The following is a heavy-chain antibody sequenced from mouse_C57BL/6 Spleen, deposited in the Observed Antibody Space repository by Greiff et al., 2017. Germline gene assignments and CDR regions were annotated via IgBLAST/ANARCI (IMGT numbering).Heavy chain of an antibody. CDR2: ISSGSSTI. V-gene: IGHV5-17*01. CDR3: ARHYGSSYGYFDY. Sequence: DVHLVESGGGLVKPGGSLKLSCAASGFTFSDYGMHWVRQAPEKGLEWVAYISSGSSTIYYADTVKGRFTISRDNAKNTLFLQMTSLRSEDTAMYYCARHYGSSYGYFDYWGQGTTLTVSS. CDR1: GFTFSDYG. D-gene: IGHD1-1*01. J-gene: IGHJ2*01.